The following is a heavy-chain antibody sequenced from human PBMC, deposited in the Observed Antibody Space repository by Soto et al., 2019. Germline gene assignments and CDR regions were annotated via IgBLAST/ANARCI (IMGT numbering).Heavy chain of an antibody. CDR1: GFTFSSYA. V-gene: IGHV3-30-3*01. CDR2: ISYDGSNK. J-gene: IGHJ6*02. Sequence: VGSLRLSCAASGFTFSSYAMHWVRQAPGKGLEWVAVISYDGSNKYYADSVKGRFTISRDNSKNTLYLQMNSLRAEDTAVYYCARDRQVQLWFAYYYYYGMDVWGQGTTVTVSS. D-gene: IGHD5-18*01. CDR3: ARDRQVQLWFAYYYYYGMDV.